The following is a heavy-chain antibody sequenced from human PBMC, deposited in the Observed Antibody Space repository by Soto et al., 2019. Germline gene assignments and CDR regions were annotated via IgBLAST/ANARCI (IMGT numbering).Heavy chain of an antibody. V-gene: IGHV3-74*01. Sequence: EVQLVESGGGLVQPGGSLRLSCAASGFLFSTYWMFWVRQVPRKGLLWVSRIKSDGSSTSYADSVKGRFTISRDNTKNTLYLQMTSLRAEETGVYYCAIGGGDYNYFDHWGQGILVTVSS. CDR2: IKSDGSST. CDR3: AIGGGDYNYFDH. CDR1: GFLFSTYW. J-gene: IGHJ4*02. D-gene: IGHD2-21*01.